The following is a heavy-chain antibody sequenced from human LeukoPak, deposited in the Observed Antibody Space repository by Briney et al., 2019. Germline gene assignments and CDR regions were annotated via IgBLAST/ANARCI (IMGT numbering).Heavy chain of an antibody. CDR2: ISAYNGNT. J-gene: IGHJ3*02. CDR1: GCTFTSYG. Sequence: GASVKVSCKASGCTFTSYGISWVRQAPGQGLEWMGWISAYNGNTNYAQKLQGRVTMTTDTSTSTAYMELRSLRSDDTAVYYCARDTQIPYYDFWSGYYTDAFDIWGQGTMVTVSS. V-gene: IGHV1-18*01. CDR3: ARDTQIPYYDFWSGYYTDAFDI. D-gene: IGHD3-3*01.